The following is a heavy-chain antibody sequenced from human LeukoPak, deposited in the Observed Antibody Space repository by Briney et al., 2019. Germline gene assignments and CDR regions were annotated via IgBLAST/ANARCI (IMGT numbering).Heavy chain of an antibody. V-gene: IGHV1-46*01. CDR1: GYTFTSYY. CDR2: INPSGGST. D-gene: IGHD2-2*01. CDR3: ARDHCSSTSCYLYFDY. Sequence: ASVKVSCKASGYTFTSYYMHWVRQAPGQGLEWMGIINPSGGSTSYAQKFQGRVTMTRDMPTSTVYMELSSLRSEDTAVYYCARDHCSSTSCYLYFDYWGQGTLVTVSS. J-gene: IGHJ4*02.